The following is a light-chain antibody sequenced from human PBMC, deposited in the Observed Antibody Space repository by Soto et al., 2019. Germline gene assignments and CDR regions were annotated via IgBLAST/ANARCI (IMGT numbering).Light chain of an antibody. Sequence: QSALTQPPSVSGSPGQSVTIACTGTSSDFGSYNRVSWYQRPPGTGPKLMIYEVSNRPSGVPDRFSGSKSGNTASLTISGLQAEDEAEYYCSLYTSHSTNVFGTGTKVTVL. CDR3: SLYTSHSTNV. CDR2: EVS. J-gene: IGLJ1*01. CDR1: SSDFGSYNR. V-gene: IGLV2-18*01.